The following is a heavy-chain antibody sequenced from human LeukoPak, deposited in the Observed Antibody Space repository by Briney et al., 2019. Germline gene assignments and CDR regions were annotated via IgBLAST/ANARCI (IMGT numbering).Heavy chain of an antibody. Sequence: NASETLSLTCAVYGGSFSGYYWSWIRQPPGKGLEWIGEINHSGSTNYNPSLKSRVTISVDTSKNQFSLKLSSVTAADTAVYYCARPRRGGFGDFHPHYFDYWGQGTLVTVS. J-gene: IGHJ4*02. CDR1: GGSFSGYY. CDR3: ARPRRGGFGDFHPHYFDY. CDR2: INHSGST. V-gene: IGHV4-34*01. D-gene: IGHD3-10*01.